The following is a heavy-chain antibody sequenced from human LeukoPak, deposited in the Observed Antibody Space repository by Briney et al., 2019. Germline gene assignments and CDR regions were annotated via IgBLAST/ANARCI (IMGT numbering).Heavy chain of an antibody. J-gene: IGHJ4*02. D-gene: IGHD3-10*01. CDR2: IKEDGSVK. CDR1: GFTFPTYW. CDR3: ARGMFYYGSGSDTGDY. V-gene: IGHV3-7*05. Sequence: QPGESLRLSCAASGFTFPTYWMSWVRQAPGKGLEWVANIKEDGSVKNYVDSVKGRFTISRDNAKNSLYLQMNSLRAEDTAVYYCARGMFYYGSGSDTGDYWGQGTLVTVSS.